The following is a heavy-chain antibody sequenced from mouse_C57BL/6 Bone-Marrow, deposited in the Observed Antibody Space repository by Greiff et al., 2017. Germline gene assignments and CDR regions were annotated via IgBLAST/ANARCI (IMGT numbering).Heavy chain of an antibody. CDR2: IWRGGST. D-gene: IGHD1-1*01. J-gene: IGHJ1*03. CDR1: GFSLTSYG. CDR3: AKTDYYGPWYFDV. Sequence: VKLMESGPGLVQPSQSLSITCTVSGFSLTSYGVHWVRQSPGKGLEWRGVIWRGGSTDYNAAFMSRLSITKDNSKSQVFFKMNSLQADDTAIYYCAKTDYYGPWYFDVWGTGTTVTVSS. V-gene: IGHV2-5*01.